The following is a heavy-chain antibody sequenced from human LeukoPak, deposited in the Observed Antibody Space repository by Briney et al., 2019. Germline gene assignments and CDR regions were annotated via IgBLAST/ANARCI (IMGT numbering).Heavy chain of an antibody. D-gene: IGHD2-15*01. J-gene: IGHJ6*02. CDR3: ARHIVVVVAAIVPYYYYGVDV. CDR2: INHSGST. CDR1: GGSFSGYY. Sequence: SETLSLTCAVYGGSFSGYYWSWIRQPPGKGLEWIGEINHSGSTNYNPSLKSRVTISVGTSKNQFSLKLSSVTAADTAVYYCARHIVVVVAAIVPYYYYGVDVWGQGTTVTVSS. V-gene: IGHV4-34*01.